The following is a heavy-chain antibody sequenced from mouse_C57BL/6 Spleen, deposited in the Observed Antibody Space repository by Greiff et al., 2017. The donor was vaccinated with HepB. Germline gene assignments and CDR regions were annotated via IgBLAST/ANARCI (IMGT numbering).Heavy chain of an antibody. Sequence: EVQLQQSGPELVKPGASVKISCKASGYTFTDYYMNWVKQSHGKSLEWIGDINPNNGGTSYNQKFKGKATLTVDKSSSTAYMELRSLTSEDSAVYYCARRKMYSNYGTGGAMDYWGQGTSVTVSS. V-gene: IGHV1-26*01. CDR3: ARRKMYSNYGTGGAMDY. CDR2: INPNNGGT. D-gene: IGHD2-5*01. J-gene: IGHJ4*01. CDR1: GYTFTDYY.